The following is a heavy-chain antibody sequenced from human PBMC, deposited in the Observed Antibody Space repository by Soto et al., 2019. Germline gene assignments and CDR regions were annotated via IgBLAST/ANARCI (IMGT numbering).Heavy chain of an antibody. CDR2: IYYSGST. CDR3: AREVPTPYYFDY. V-gene: IGHV4-59*01. J-gene: IGHJ4*02. Sequence: ETLSLTCTVSGGSISSYYWSWIRQPPGKGLEWIGYIYYSGSTNYNPSLKSRVTISVDTSKNQFSLKLSSVTAADTAVYYCAREVPTPYYFDYWGQGTLVNVSS. CDR1: GGSISSYY.